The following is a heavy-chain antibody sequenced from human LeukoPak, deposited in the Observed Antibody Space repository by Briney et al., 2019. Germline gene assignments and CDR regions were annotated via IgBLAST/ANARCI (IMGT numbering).Heavy chain of an antibody. CDR2: VYHSGTT. D-gene: IGHD2-21*02. J-gene: IGHJ6*03. V-gene: IGHV4-38-2*01. CDR3: ARALLVTTSGYFYYYMDV. CDR1: GYSINDGYY. Sequence: PSETLSLTCAVSGYSINDGYYWGWIRQPPGKGLEWIGSVYHSGTTYYNPSLQSRVGISADMSRNQFSLRLNSMTAADTAVYYCARALLVTTSGYFYYYMDVWGTGTTVSVSS.